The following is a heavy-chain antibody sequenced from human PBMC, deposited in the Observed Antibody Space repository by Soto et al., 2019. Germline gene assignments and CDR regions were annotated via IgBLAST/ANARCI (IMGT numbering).Heavy chain of an antibody. CDR2: VSYEGSNK. V-gene: IGHV3-30*18. CDR1: GLRFSGYG. J-gene: IGHJ4*02. D-gene: IGHD5-12*01. Sequence: PGGSLGLSCEASGLRFSGYGMHWVRQDPGKGLEWVSFVSYEGSNKYYADSVKGRFTISKDNSKNTLNLQMNSLRPEDTVVYYCAKEERHSGYIIDYWGQGTVVTVSS. CDR3: AKEERHSGYIIDY.